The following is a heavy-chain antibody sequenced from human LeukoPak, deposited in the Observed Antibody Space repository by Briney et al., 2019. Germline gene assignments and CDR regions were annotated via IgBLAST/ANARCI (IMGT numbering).Heavy chain of an antibody. CDR1: GFTFSSYG. CDR2: IWYDGSNK. D-gene: IGHD3-10*01. J-gene: IGHJ4*02. V-gene: IGHV3-33*06. CDR3: AEDSGYYGSANYFYY. Sequence: GGSLRLSCAASGFTFSSYGMRWVRQAPGKGLEWVAVIWYDGSNKYYADSLEGPFPISIENSQNTLYLQMNSLRAQDTAVFYCAEDSGYYGSANYFYYWGQGTLVTVSS.